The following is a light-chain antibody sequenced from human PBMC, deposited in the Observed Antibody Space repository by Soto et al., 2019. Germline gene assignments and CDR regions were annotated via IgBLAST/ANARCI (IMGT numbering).Light chain of an antibody. CDR2: SNN. V-gene: IGLV1-44*01. CDR3: ASWDDSMNGPV. Sequence: QSVLTQPPSASGTPGQTVTISCSGTSSNIGGNNVNWYQQHPGTAPNLLIYSNNQRPSGVPDRFSGSKSGTSASLAISGLQSEDEADYYCASWDDSMNGPVFGGGTKLTVL. J-gene: IGLJ2*01. CDR1: SSNIGGNN.